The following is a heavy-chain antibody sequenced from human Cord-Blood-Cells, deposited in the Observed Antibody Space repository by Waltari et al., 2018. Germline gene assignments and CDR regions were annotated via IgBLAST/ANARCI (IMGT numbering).Heavy chain of an antibody. Sequence: QVQLVQSGAEVKKPGSSVKVSCKASGGTFSSYAISWMRQAPGQGLEWMGGISPIFGTANYEKKLQGRVTSTADESTSTAYMELSRLRSEDTAVYYCARSWNDNWFDPWGQGTLVTVSS. CDR1: GGTFSSYA. D-gene: IGHD1-1*01. CDR2: ISPIFGTA. CDR3: ARSWNDNWFDP. V-gene: IGHV1-69*01. J-gene: IGHJ5*02.